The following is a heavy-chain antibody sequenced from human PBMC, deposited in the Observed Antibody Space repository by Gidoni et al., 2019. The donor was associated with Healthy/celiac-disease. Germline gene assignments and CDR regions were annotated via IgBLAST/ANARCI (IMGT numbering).Heavy chain of an antibody. J-gene: IGHJ6*02. V-gene: IGHV3-74*01. CDR1: GFTYSSDW. Sequence: EVQLVESGGGLVQPGGSLRHSCSASGFTYSSDWMHWVRPAPGEGLVWVSRIHSDGSSTSYADSVKGRFTISRDNAKNTLYLQMNSLRAEDTAVYYCARESGSYYYYYGMDVWGQGTTVTVSS. CDR2: IHSDGSST. D-gene: IGHD1-26*01. CDR3: ARESGSYYYYYGMDV.